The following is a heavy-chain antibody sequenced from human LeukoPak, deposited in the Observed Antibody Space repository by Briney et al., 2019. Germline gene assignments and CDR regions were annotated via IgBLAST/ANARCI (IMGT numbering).Heavy chain of an antibody. CDR2: IYSGGST. J-gene: IGHJ4*02. D-gene: IGHD1-26*01. Sequence: GGSLRLSCAASGFTVSSSYMSWVRQAPGKGLEWVSVIYSGGSTYYADSVKGRFTISRDNPKNTLYLQMNSLRAEDTAVYYCAREEVGATSLDYWGQGTLVTVSS. V-gene: IGHV3-53*01. CDR3: AREEVGATSLDY. CDR1: GFTVSSSY.